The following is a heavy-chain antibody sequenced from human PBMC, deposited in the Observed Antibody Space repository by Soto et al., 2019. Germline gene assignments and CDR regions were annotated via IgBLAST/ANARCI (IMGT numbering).Heavy chain of an antibody. Sequence: ASVKVSCKASGYTFTSYGISWVRQAPGQGLEWMGWISAYNGNTNYAQKLQGRVTMTTDTSTSTAYMELRSLRSDDTAVYYCARVYCSSTSCYYYYSMDVWGKGTTVTVSS. CDR2: ISAYNGNT. CDR1: GYTFTSYG. CDR3: ARVYCSSTSCYYYYSMDV. J-gene: IGHJ6*03. D-gene: IGHD2-2*01. V-gene: IGHV1-18*01.